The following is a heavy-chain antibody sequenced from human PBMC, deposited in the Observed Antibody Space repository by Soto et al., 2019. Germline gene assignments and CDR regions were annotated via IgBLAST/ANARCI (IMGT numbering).Heavy chain of an antibody. Sequence: QVQLQESGPGLVKPSQTLSLTCTVSGGSISSGGYYWSWIRQHPGKGLEWIGYIYYSGSTYYNPSHKSRVTISVDTSKNQYSLRLSSVTAADTAVYYCARVQYSSSYLDYWGQGTLVTVSS. CDR2: IYYSGST. J-gene: IGHJ4*02. CDR1: GGSISSGGYY. CDR3: ARVQYSSSYLDY. V-gene: IGHV4-31*03. D-gene: IGHD6-13*01.